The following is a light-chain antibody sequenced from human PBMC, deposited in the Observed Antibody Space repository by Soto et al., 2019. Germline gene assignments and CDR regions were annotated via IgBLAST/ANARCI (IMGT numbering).Light chain of an antibody. CDR3: RQYGDWPLT. V-gene: IGKV3-15*01. CDR2: GVS. CDR1: QSVRSTY. J-gene: IGKJ4*01. Sequence: EIVMTQSPVTLSVSPGERATLSCRASQSVRSTYLAWYQQKPGQAPRLLIFGVSNRAAGIPARFSGSGSGTEFTLTISSLQSEDFAVYYCRQYGDWPLTFGGGTKVDIK.